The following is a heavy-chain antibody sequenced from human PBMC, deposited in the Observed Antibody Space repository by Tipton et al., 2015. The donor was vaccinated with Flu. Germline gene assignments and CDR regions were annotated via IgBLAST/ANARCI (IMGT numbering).Heavy chain of an antibody. D-gene: IGHD4-17*01. Sequence: TLSLTCTVSGGSISSSSYYWTWIRQPAGKGLEWIGQIYTSGSTKYNPSLKSRVTMSLDTSKHHFSLKLSSVTAADTAMYYCARDYGDLNWFDPWGQGTLVTVSS. CDR1: GGSISSSSYY. CDR3: ARDYGDLNWFDP. CDR2: IYTSGST. V-gene: IGHV4-61*09. J-gene: IGHJ5*02.